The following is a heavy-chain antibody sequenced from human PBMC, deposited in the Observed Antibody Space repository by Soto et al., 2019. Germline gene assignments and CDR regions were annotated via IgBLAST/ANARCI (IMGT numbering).Heavy chain of an antibody. Sequence: RGESLKISCQVSGYIFTDYWITWVRQIPGKGLEWLGRIDPRDSFTNYNPSWHGHVTLSADKSITTAYLQWSSLMASDTAMYYCARIAAYSNYGVAWLDSWGQGTLVTVSS. CDR2: IDPRDSFT. CDR1: GYIFTDYW. J-gene: IGHJ5*01. V-gene: IGHV5-10-1*01. CDR3: ARIAAYSNYGVAWLDS. D-gene: IGHD4-4*01.